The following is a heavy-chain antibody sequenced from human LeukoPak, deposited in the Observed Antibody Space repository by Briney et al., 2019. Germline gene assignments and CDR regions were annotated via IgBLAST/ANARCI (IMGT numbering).Heavy chain of an antibody. J-gene: IGHJ4*02. V-gene: IGHV3-66*01. CDR2: IYSGGST. Sequence: GGSLRLSCAASGFTVSSNYMSWVRQAPGKGLEWVSVIYSGGSTYYADSVKGRFTISRDNSKNTLYLQMNSLRAEDTAVYYCAKDRESGSYANLDYWGQGTLVTVSS. CDR1: GFTVSSNY. CDR3: AKDRESGSYANLDY. D-gene: IGHD1-26*01.